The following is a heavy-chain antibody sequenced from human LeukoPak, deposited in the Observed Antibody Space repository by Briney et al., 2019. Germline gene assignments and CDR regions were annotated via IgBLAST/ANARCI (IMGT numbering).Heavy chain of an antibody. J-gene: IGHJ4*02. Sequence: GGSLRLSCAASGFTFSSSAMSWVRQAPGKGLEWVSSISGRGSGGSTYYADSVKGRFTISRDNSKNTLYLQMNSLRAEDTAVYYCAKSGYNRFDYWGQGTLVTVSS. D-gene: IGHD5-24*01. CDR3: AKSGYNRFDY. CDR2: ISGRGSGGST. CDR1: GFTFSSSA. V-gene: IGHV3-23*01.